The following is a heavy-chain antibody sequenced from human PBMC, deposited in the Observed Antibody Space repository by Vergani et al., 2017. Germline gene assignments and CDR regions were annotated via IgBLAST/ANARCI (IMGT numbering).Heavy chain of an antibody. J-gene: IGHJ6*03. D-gene: IGHD6-13*01. CDR3: AKDARLYSSIYYHYMDV. CDR1: GFTFDDYT. V-gene: IGHV3-9*01. Sequence: EVQLVESGGVVVPPGGSLRLSCTASGFTFDDYTMHWVRQVPGKGPEWVSGIVWSNDAVLYAASVKGRFTISRDNANNSLYLQMDSLRPEDTALYYCAKDARLYSSIYYHYMDVWGKGTTVTVSS. CDR2: IVWSNDAV.